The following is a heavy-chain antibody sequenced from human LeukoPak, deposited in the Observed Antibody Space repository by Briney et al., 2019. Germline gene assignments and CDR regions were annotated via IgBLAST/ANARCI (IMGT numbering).Heavy chain of an antibody. CDR1: GYTFTGYY. J-gene: IGHJ6*03. V-gene: IGHV1-2*02. Sequence: ASVKVSCKASGYTFTGYYMHWVRQAPGQGLEWMGWINPNSGGTNYAQKFQGRVTMTRDTSISTAYMELSSLRSEDTAVYYCARVPSKRSLDYYYYMDVWGKGTTVTVSS. CDR3: ARVPSKRSLDYYYYMDV. D-gene: IGHD4-11*01. CDR2: INPNSGGT.